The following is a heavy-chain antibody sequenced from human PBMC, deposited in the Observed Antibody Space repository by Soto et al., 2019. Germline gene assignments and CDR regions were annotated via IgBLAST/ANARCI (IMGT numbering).Heavy chain of an antibody. CDR3: AKDVTRFVVVPAAPDY. Sequence: PGGSLRLSCAASGFTFSSYGMHWVRQAPGKGLEWVAVISYDGSNKYYADSVKGRFTISRDNSKNTLYLQMNSLRAEDTAVYYCAKDVTRFVVVPAAPDYRGQGTLVTVSS. CDR2: ISYDGSNK. J-gene: IGHJ4*02. CDR1: GFTFSSYG. D-gene: IGHD2-2*01. V-gene: IGHV3-30*18.